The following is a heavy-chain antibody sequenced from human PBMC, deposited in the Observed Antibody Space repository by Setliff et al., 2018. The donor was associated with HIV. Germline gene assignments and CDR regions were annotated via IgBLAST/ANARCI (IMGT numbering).Heavy chain of an antibody. CDR3: ARKQYRQWLPGAFDY. Sequence: PSETLSLTCTVSGGSISSYYWSWIRQPPGKGLEWIGYIYYSGSTNYNPSLKSRVTISVDTSKNQFSLKLSSVTAADTAVYYCARKQYRQWLPGAFDYWGQGTLVTVSS. J-gene: IGHJ4*02. D-gene: IGHD6-19*01. CDR2: IYYSGST. CDR1: GGSISSYY. V-gene: IGHV4-59*01.